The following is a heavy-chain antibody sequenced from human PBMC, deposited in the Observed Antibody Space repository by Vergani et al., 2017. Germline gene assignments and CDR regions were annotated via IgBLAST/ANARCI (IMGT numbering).Heavy chain of an antibody. CDR1: GYTFTSYG. Sequence: QVQLVQSGAEVKKPGASVKVSCKASGYTFTSYGISWVRQAPGQGLEWMGWISVYNGNTNYAQKLQGRVTMTTDTSTSTAYMELRSLRSDDTAVYCCARVTYSSGWPTDAFDIWGQGTMVTVSS. CDR2: ISVYNGNT. D-gene: IGHD6-19*01. J-gene: IGHJ3*02. V-gene: IGHV1-18*04. CDR3: ARVTYSSGWPTDAFDI.